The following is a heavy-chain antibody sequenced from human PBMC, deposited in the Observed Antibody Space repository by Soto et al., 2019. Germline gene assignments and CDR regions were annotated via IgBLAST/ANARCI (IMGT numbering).Heavy chain of an antibody. Sequence: PGGSLRLSCAASGFTFSSYAMSWVRQAPGKGLEWVSAISGSGGSTYYADSVKGRFTISRDNSKNTLYLQMNSLRAEDTAVYYCASHCSSTSCYKYGMDVWGQGTTVTVSS. D-gene: IGHD2-2*02. CDR1: GFTFSSYA. CDR2: ISGSGGST. J-gene: IGHJ6*02. CDR3: ASHCSSTSCYKYGMDV. V-gene: IGHV3-23*01.